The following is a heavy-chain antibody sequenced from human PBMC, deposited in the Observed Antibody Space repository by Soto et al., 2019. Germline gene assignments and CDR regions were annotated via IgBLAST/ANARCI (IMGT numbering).Heavy chain of an antibody. CDR1: GGSISSYY. Sequence: SETLSLTYTVSGGSISSYYWSWIRQPPGKGLEWIGYIYYSGSTNYNPSLKSRVTISVDTSKNQFSLKLSSVTAADTAVYYCARLWGYYFDYWGQGTLVTVSS. CDR3: ARLWGYYFDY. D-gene: IGHD3-16*01. V-gene: IGHV4-59*08. J-gene: IGHJ4*02. CDR2: IYYSGST.